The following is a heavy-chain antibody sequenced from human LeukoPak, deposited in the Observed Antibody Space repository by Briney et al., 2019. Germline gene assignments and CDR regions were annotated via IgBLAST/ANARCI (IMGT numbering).Heavy chain of an antibody. CDR2: IIPIFGTA. CDR3: VRGTPYSSSYYYYGMDV. J-gene: IGHJ6*02. D-gene: IGHD6-6*01. V-gene: IGHV1-69*13. CDR1: GGTFSSYA. Sequence: SVKVSCKASGGTFSSYAISWVRQAPGQGLEWIGGIIPIFGTANYAQKFQGRVTITADESTSTAYMELSSLRSEDMAVYYCVRGTPYSSSYYYYGMDVWGQGTTVTVSS.